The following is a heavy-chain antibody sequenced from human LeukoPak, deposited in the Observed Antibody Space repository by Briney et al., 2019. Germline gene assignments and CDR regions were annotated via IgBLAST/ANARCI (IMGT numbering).Heavy chain of an antibody. V-gene: IGHV3-7*01. J-gene: IGHJ6*04. CDR1: GFTFNNYW. CDR3: AREAQDPALLDV. Sequence: PGGSLRISCAASGFTFNNYWMSWVRQAPGKGLEWVANIKEDGSAKYYVDSVKGRFTISRDNAKKSLYLQMNSLRAEDTAVYYCAREAQDPALLDVWGKGTTVTVSS. CDR2: IKEDGSAK. D-gene: IGHD2-15*01.